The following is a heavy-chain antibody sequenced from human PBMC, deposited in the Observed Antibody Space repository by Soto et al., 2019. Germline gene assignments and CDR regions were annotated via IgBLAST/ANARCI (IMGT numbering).Heavy chain of an antibody. CDR1: GGALRNNA. V-gene: IGHV1-69*06. D-gene: IGHD5-12*01. J-gene: IGHJ5*02. Sequence: QVQLVQSGAEVKKPGSSVRVSCKASGGALRNNAITWVRQAPGQGLEWMGEIIPIFGTANYAQKFQGRVTLSADTSMNIIYVDLSSLTFDDTTVYYCSCAPGCTGYGNRVLFEPCGQGTLVIVST. CDR3: SCAPGCTGYGNRVLFEP. CDR2: IIPIFGTA.